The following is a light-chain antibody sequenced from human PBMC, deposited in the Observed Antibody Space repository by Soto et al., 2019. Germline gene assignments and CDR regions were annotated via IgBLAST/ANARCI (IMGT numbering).Light chain of an antibody. Sequence: QSVLTQPASVSGSPGQSITISCAGTNSDVGRYDYVSWYQQYPGKAPKLIIYDVTNRPSGVSNRFSASKSGNTASLTISGLQAEDEADYYCSSYTTSNAVVFGGGTKLTVL. CDR1: NSDVGRYDY. V-gene: IGLV2-14*01. J-gene: IGLJ2*01. CDR2: DVT. CDR3: SSYTTSNAVV.